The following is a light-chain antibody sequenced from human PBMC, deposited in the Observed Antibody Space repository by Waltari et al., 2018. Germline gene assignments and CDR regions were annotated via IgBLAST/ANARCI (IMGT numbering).Light chain of an antibody. CDR3: QQTYRAPWT. J-gene: IGKJ1*01. Sequence: DIQMTQSPSSLSASIGDRVTITCRASQSISIYLNWYQQKPGKAPTLLISAASNLQSGVPSRFSGSRSGTDFTLTISSLQTENFATFYSQQTYRAPWTFGQGTKVEMK. CDR1: QSISIY. CDR2: AAS. V-gene: IGKV1-39*01.